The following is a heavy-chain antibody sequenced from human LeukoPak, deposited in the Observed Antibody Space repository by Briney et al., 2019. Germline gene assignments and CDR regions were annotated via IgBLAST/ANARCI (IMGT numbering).Heavy chain of an antibody. V-gene: IGHV3-30*02. Sequence: GGSLRLSCAASGFTFSSYGMHWVRQAPGKGLEWVAFIRYDGSNKYYADSVKGRFTISRDNSKNTVYLQMNSLRAEDTAVYYWAKPGLGPTREAYFDYWGQGTLVTVSS. CDR1: GFTFSSYG. CDR2: IRYDGSNK. CDR3: AKPGLGPTREAYFDY. J-gene: IGHJ4*02. D-gene: IGHD3/OR15-3a*01.